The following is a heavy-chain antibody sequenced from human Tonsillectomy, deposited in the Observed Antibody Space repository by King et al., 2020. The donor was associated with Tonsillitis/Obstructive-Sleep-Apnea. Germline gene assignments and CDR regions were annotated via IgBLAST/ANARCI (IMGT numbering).Heavy chain of an antibody. Sequence: LQLQESGPGLVKPSETLSLTCTVSGGSISSSSYYWGWIRQPPGKGLEWIGSIYYSGSIYYNPSLKSRVTISVDTSKNQFSLKLSSVNAGDTAVYYCARQYDFWSGYFDYWGQGTLVTVSS. D-gene: IGHD3-3*01. V-gene: IGHV4-39*01. CDR2: IYYSGSI. CDR1: GGSISSSSYY. CDR3: ARQYDFWSGYFDY. J-gene: IGHJ4*02.